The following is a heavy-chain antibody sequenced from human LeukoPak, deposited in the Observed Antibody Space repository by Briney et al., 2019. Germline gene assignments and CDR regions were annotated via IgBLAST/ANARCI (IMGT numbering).Heavy chain of an antibody. D-gene: IGHD3-9*01. J-gene: IGHJ5*02. Sequence: SQTLSLTCTVSGGSFSSGGYYWSWIRQHPGKGLDWIGYIYYSGSTYYNPSLKSRVTISVDTYKNQFSLKLSSVTAADTAVYYCARDSYDILTGYSRFDPWGQGTLVTVSS. CDR3: ARDSYDILTGYSRFDP. CDR2: IYYSGST. CDR1: GGSFSSGGYY. V-gene: IGHV4-31*03.